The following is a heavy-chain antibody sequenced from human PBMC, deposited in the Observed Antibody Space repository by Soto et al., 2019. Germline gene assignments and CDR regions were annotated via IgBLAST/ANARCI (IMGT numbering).Heavy chain of an antibody. CDR2: VNSDGSGV. Sequence: EVLVVESGGGLVQPGGSLRLSCAASGFTFSNYWIHWVRQAPGQGLVWVSRVNSDGSGVRYADSVKGRFTISRDNAKKTVDLQMNSLRGEATAVYYCAREGFPMFGGGGMDVWGQGTTVTVSS. V-gene: IGHV3-74*01. CDR3: AREGFPMFGGGGMDV. CDR1: GFTFSNYW. J-gene: IGHJ6*02. D-gene: IGHD3-10*02.